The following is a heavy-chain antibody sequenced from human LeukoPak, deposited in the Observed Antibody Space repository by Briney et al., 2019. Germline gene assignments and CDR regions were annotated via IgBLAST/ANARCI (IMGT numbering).Heavy chain of an antibody. J-gene: IGHJ4*02. V-gene: IGHV3-7*02. Sequence: GGSLTLSCAISGFTLSNYWMSWVRQPPAQGLGWVGNINQDGSEEYYGDSVGGRFTISRDNAKNSLYLQMNSLRAEDTAVYYCARPYDSNRDHSGYGYWGRGTLVTVSS. CDR2: INQDGSEE. D-gene: IGHD5-12*01. CDR3: ARPYDSNRDHSGYGY. CDR1: GFTLSNYW.